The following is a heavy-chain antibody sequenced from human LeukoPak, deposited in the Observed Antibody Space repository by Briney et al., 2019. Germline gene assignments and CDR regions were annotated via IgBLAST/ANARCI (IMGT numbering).Heavy chain of an antibody. V-gene: IGHV3-7*01. CDR2: IKGDESEQ. D-gene: IGHD3-22*01. CDR3: VMLDRSGYFDF. J-gene: IGHJ4*02. Sequence: GGSLRLSCAASGFTFSAYWMTWVRQAPGRGLEWVANIKGDESEQHYMDSVKGRFTISRDNAKNALYQQMTSLRVEDTAVYYCVMLDRSGYFDFWGQGTLVTVSS. CDR1: GFTFSAYW.